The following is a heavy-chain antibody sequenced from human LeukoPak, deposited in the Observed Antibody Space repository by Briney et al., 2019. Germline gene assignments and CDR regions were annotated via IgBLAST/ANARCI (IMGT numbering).Heavy chain of an antibody. CDR3: ARGILSLNWFDP. D-gene: IGHD2/OR15-2a*01. V-gene: IGHV4-59*12. CDR2: IYYSGST. J-gene: IGHJ5*02. CDR1: GGSISSYY. Sequence: PSETLSLTCTVSGGSISSYYWSWIRQPPGKGLEWIGYIYYSGSTNYNPSLKSRVTISVDTSRNQFSLKLSSVTAADTAVYYCARGILSLNWFDPWGQGTLVTVSS.